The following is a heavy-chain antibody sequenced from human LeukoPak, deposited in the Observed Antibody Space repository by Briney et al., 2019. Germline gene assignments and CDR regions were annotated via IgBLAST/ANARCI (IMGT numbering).Heavy chain of an antibody. V-gene: IGHV3-23*01. CDR2: ISYSGGTT. CDR3: AKGSGIQLWLLFDY. D-gene: IGHD5-18*01. CDR1: GFTFSSYA. Sequence: GGSLRLSCAGSGFTFSSYAVSWVRQAPGKGLEWVSTISYSGGTTYYADSVKGRFTISRDNSKNTLYLQMNSLRAEDTAVCYCAKGSGIQLWLLFDYWGQGTLVTVSS. J-gene: IGHJ4*02.